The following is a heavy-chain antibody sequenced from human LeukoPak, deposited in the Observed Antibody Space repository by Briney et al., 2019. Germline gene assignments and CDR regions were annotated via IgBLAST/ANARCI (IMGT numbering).Heavy chain of an antibody. J-gene: IGHJ4*02. V-gene: IGHV3-21*01. CDR2: ISSSSSYI. Sequence: GGSLRLSCAASGFTFTDAWVSWVRQAPGKGLEWVSSISSSSSYIYYADSVKGRFTISRDNAKNSLYLQMNSLRAEDTAVYYCARGYWAAAAGYFDYWGQGTLVTVSS. CDR1: GFTFTDAW. CDR3: ARGYWAAAAGYFDY. D-gene: IGHD6-13*01.